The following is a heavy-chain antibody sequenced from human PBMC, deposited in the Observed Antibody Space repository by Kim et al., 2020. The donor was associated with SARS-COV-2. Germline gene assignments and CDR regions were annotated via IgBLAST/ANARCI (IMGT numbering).Heavy chain of an antibody. J-gene: IGHJ4*02. V-gene: IGHV3-23*01. CDR1: GFTFRGYA. CDR2: ISDSGFRT. CDR3: DGPDY. Sequence: GGSLRLSCAASGFTFRGYAMSWARQAPGKVLEWVSTISDSGFRTHHTDSVKGRFTISRDNSKSTLFLQKNSLRVEATAVNYCDGPDYWGQGSLVT.